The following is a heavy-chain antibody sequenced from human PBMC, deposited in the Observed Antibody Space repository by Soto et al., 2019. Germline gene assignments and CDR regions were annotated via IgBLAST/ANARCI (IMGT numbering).Heavy chain of an antibody. CDR1: GFTFSSYG. CDR3: AKEVWIQGDVFDI. D-gene: IGHD5-18*01. CDR2: ISYDGSNK. J-gene: IGHJ3*02. Sequence: GGSLKLSCAASGFTFSSYGMHWVRQAPGKGLEWVAVISYDGSNKYYADSVKGRFTISRDNSKNTLYLQMNSLRAEDTAVYYCAKEVWIQGDVFDIWGQGTMVTGSS. V-gene: IGHV3-30*18.